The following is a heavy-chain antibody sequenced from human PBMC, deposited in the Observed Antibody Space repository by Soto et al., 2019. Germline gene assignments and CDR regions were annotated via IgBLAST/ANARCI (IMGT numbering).Heavy chain of an antibody. CDR3: ARFASGKSAST. CDR1: GFTFSHYW. CDR2: IKYDGSEE. J-gene: IGHJ5*02. V-gene: IGHV3-7*05. Sequence: GGSLRLSCAGAGFTFSHYWMSWARQAPGKGLEWVANIKYDGSEEYYVDSVRGRFTISRDNAMNSLHLQMNSLGADDTAVYYCARFASGKSASTWGQGTLVTVSS. D-gene: IGHD5-12*01.